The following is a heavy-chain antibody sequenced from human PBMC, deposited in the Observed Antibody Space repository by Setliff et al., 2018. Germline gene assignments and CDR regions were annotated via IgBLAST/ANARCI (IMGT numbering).Heavy chain of an antibody. D-gene: IGHD3-22*01. CDR3: ARNYDSSGYYGASDAFDI. Sequence: GGSLRLSCAASGFAFSSYSMNWVRQAPGKGLEWVSYISSSSSTIYYADSVKGRFTISRDNAKNSLYLQMNSLRAEDTAVYYCARNYDSSGYYGASDAFDIWGQGTMVTVSS. J-gene: IGHJ3*02. V-gene: IGHV3-48*04. CDR1: GFAFSSYS. CDR2: ISSSSSTI.